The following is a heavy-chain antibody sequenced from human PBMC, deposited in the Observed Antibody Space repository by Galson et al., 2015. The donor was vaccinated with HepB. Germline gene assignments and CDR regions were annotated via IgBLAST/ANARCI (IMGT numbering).Heavy chain of an antibody. J-gene: IGHJ4*02. Sequence: SLRLSCAASGFTFDDYAMHWVRQAPGKGLEWVSSISSSSSYIYYADSVKGRFTISRDNSKNTLYLQMNSLRTEDTAVYYCESQDWAVAYDWGQGTLVTVSS. CDR3: ESQDWAVAYD. CDR1: GFTFDDYA. CDR2: ISSSSSYI. D-gene: IGHD6-19*01. V-gene: IGHV3-21*01.